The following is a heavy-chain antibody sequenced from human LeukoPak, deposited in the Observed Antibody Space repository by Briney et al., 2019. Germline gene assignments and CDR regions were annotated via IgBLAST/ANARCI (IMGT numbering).Heavy chain of an antibody. J-gene: IGHJ3*02. Sequence: PGGSLRLSCAASGFTFSSYGMHWVRQAPGKGLEWVAVISYDGSNKYYADSVKGRFTISRDDSKNTLYLQMNNLKTDDTAVYYCARARFNGSKSAFDIWGQGTMVTVSS. CDR2: ISYDGSNK. D-gene: IGHD1-26*01. CDR3: ARARFNGSKSAFDI. V-gene: IGHV3-30*03. CDR1: GFTFSSYG.